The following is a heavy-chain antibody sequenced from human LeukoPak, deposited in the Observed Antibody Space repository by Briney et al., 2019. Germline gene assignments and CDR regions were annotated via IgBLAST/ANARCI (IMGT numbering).Heavy chain of an antibody. D-gene: IGHD1-26*01. CDR3: ARDYYENIAHSHMLPF. CDR1: GFTFSSYW. CDR2: IKQDGGES. J-gene: IGHJ4*02. V-gene: IGHV3-7*03. Sequence: GGSLRLSCAASGFTFSSYWMTWVRQAPGKGLEWVANIKQDGGESCYVDSVKGRFTISRENAKNSLYLQMNNLRAEDTAVYYCARDYYENIAHSHMLPFWGQGTLVTVSS.